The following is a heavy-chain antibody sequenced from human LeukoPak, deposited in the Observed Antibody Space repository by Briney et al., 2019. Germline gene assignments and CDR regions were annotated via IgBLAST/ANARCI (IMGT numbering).Heavy chain of an antibody. CDR1: GFTFDTYN. D-gene: IGHD3-10*01. V-gene: IGHV3-21*01. CDR2: IRSYSSYI. Sequence: GGSLRLSCAASGFTFDTYNFNWVRQAPGKGLEWVASIRSYSSYIHYADSVKGRFTISRDDAKKSLDLQMNSLRPEDTAVYYCAEEGDYYGSGSYRDGFDTWGQGTRATVSS. J-gene: IGHJ3*02. CDR3: AEEGDYYGSGSYRDGFDT.